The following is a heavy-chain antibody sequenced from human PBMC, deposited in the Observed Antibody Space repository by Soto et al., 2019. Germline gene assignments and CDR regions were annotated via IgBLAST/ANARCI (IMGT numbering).Heavy chain of an antibody. V-gene: IGHV5-51*01. D-gene: IGHD3-9*01. CDR3: AREGGGTDILTGYYYYYMDV. Sequence: LGAALKISCKGSGYSFTSYWIGWVRQMPGKGLEWMGIIYPGDSDTRYSPSFQGQVTISADKSISTAYLQWSSLKASDTAMYYCAREGGGTDILTGYYYYYMDVWGKGTTVTVSS. J-gene: IGHJ6*03. CDR2: IYPGDSDT. CDR1: GYSFTSYW.